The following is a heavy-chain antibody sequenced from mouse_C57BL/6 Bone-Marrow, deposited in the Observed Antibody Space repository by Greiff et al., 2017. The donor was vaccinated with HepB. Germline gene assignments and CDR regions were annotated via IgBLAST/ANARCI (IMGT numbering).Heavy chain of an antibody. CDR1: GFTFSSYG. J-gene: IGHJ3*01. D-gene: IGHD2-4*01. CDR3: ARPQYDFAWFAY. Sequence: EVQLVESGGDLVKPGGSLKLSCAASGFTFSSYGMSWVRQTPDKRLEWVATISSGGSYTYYPDSVKGRFTISRDNAKNTLYLQMSILKSEDTAMYYCARPQYDFAWFAYWGQGTLVTVSA. CDR2: ISSGGSYT. V-gene: IGHV5-6*01.